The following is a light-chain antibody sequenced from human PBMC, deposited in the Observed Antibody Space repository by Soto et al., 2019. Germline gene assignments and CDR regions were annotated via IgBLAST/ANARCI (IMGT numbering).Light chain of an antibody. CDR2: EVS. J-gene: IGLJ2*01. Sequence: QSALTQPPSASGSPGQSVTISCTGTSSDVGVYNYVSWYQQHPGKAPKLMIYEVSKRPSGVPDRFSGSKSGNTASLTVSGLQAEDEADYCCSSFAGNNNFVFGGGTKLTVL. CDR3: SSFAGNNNFV. V-gene: IGLV2-8*01. CDR1: SSDVGVYNY.